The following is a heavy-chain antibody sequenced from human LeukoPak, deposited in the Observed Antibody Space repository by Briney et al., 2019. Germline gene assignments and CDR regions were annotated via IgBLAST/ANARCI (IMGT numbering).Heavy chain of an antibody. CDR2: VYNTGST. Sequence: SETLSLNCTVSGASISTQYWTWIRQPPGKGLEWMGNVYNTGSTNYNPSLKRRVPRTVDTSKNQFSLQLTSVTAADTAVYYCASGEGEYSYGPRGYHWFDPWGQVMPATVSS. V-gene: IGHV4-59*08. D-gene: IGHD5-18*01. CDR1: GASISTQY. CDR3: ASGEGEYSYGPRGYHWFDP. J-gene: IGHJ5*01.